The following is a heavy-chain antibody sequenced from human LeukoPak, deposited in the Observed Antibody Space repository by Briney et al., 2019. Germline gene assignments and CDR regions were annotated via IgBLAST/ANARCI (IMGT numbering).Heavy chain of an antibody. J-gene: IGHJ4*02. CDR3: AGRITMIVVSLEFDY. CDR1: GFTFSSYE. Sequence: GSLRLSCAASGFTFSSYEMNWVRQAPGKGLEWVSYISSSGSTICYADSVKGRFTISRDNAKNSLYPQMNSLRAEDTAVYYCAGRITMIVVSLEFDYWGQGTLVTVSS. CDR2: ISSSGSTI. D-gene: IGHD3-22*01. V-gene: IGHV3-48*03.